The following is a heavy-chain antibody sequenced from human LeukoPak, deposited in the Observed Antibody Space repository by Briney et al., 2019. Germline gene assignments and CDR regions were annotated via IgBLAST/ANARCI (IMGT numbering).Heavy chain of an antibody. CDR2: IRSKPYGGTT. Sequence: PGGSLRLSCTASGFTFGDSPMTWLRQAPGKGLEWVGFIRSKPYGGTTEYAASVKGRFTISRDDSKSVAYLQMHTLKTEDTAVYYCTSSSSGMATITYYYYMDVWGKGTTVIVSS. CDR3: TSSSSGMATITYYYYMDV. J-gene: IGHJ6*03. D-gene: IGHD5-24*01. V-gene: IGHV3-49*03. CDR1: GFTFGDSP.